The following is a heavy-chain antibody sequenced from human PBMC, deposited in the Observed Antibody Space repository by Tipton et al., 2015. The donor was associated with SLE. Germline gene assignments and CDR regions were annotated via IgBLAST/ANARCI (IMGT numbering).Heavy chain of an antibody. Sequence: SLRLSCAASGFTFSDYYMSWIRQAPGKGLEWVAVIWYDGSNKYYADSVKGRFTISRDNSKNTLYLQMNGLRAEDTAVYYCARDLVPNGHIDYWGQGTLVTVSS. J-gene: IGHJ4*02. CDR2: IWYDGSNK. CDR1: GFTFSDYY. D-gene: IGHD2-8*01. CDR3: ARDLVPNGHIDY. V-gene: IGHV3-33*08.